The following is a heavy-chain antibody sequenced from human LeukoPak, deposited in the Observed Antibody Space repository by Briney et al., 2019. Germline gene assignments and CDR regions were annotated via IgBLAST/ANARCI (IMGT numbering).Heavy chain of an antibody. CDR1: DDSFSSHY. D-gene: IGHD4-17*01. J-gene: IGHJ3*02. CDR2: ISYIGST. CDR3: ARDLVTVTKGYDI. Sequence: SETLSLTCAVSDDSFSSHYWTWIRQPPGKGLEWIGYISYIGSTNYNPSLKSRVTISIDTSKNQFSLKLSSVTAADTAVYYCARDLVTVTKGYDIWGQGTMVSVSS. V-gene: IGHV4-59*11.